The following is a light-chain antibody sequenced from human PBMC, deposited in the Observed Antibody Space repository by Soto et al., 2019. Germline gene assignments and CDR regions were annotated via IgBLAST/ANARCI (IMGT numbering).Light chain of an antibody. CDR3: QQYDSVLGT. J-gene: IGKJ1*01. V-gene: IGKV4-1*01. Sequence: DIVMTQSPDSLAVSLGERATINCKSSQSVLYSSNNNNYIAWYQQKPGQPPKLIIYWASTRESGVPDRFSGSGSGTDFTLTISSLQPDDFATYYCQQYDSVLGTFGPGTKVDI. CDR2: WAS. CDR1: QSVLYSSNNNNY.